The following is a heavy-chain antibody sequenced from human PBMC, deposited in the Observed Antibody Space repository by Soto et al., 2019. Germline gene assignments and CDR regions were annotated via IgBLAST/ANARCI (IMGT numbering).Heavy chain of an antibody. J-gene: IGHJ3*02. Sequence: QVQLQESGPGLVKPSGTLSLTCTVSGGSISSYYWSGIRQPPGKGLEWIGYIYYSGSTNYNPSLKSRVTISVDTSKNQFSLKLSSVTAADTAVYYCARDAGDYIDAFDIWGQGTMVTVSS. V-gene: IGHV4-59*01. CDR2: IYYSGST. D-gene: IGHD4-4*01. CDR3: ARDAGDYIDAFDI. CDR1: GGSISSYY.